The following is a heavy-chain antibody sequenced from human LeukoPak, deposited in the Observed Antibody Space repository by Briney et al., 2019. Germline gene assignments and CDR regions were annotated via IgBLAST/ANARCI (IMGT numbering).Heavy chain of an antibody. J-gene: IGHJ6*02. Sequence: SETLSLTCTVSGGAISSYYWSWIRQPPGKGLEWIGHISHSGSTNYNPSLNSRLIISIDTSANRFSLKLSSVTAADTAVYYCARVSGATITTYYGIDVWGQGTTVTVSS. V-gene: IGHV4-59*01. CDR2: ISHSGST. D-gene: IGHD5-24*01. CDR3: ARVSGATITTYYGIDV. CDR1: GGAISSYY.